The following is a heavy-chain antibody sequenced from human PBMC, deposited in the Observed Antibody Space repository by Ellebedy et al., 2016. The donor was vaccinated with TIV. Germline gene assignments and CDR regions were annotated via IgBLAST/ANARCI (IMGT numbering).Heavy chain of an antibody. V-gene: IGHV3-23*01. J-gene: IGHJ4*02. CDR2: ISGSGGST. CDR3: AREVYCGGDCFNFDL. CDR1: GFTFSSYA. D-gene: IGHD2-21*02. Sequence: GESLKISCAASGFTFSSYAMSWVRQAPGKGLEWVSAISGSGGSTYYADSVKGRFTISRDNSKNTLYLQMNSLRAEDTAVYFCAREVYCGGDCFNFDLWGQGTLVTVSS.